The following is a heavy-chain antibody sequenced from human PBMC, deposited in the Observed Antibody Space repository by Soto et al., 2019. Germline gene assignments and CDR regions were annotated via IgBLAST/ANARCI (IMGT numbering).Heavy chain of an antibody. CDR1: GGSISSYH. D-gene: IGHD2-15*01. J-gene: IGHJ4*02. V-gene: IGHV4-59*08. CDR3: ARTVYCSGGSCYHYFFDY. CDR2: IHYSWST. Sequence: PSETLSLTCTVSGGSISSYHWSWIRQPPGKRLEWIGYIHYSWSTNYNPSLRSRITMSLDTSKNQFSLKLSSVTAADTAVYYCARTVYCSGGSCYHYFFDYWGQGTLVTVSS.